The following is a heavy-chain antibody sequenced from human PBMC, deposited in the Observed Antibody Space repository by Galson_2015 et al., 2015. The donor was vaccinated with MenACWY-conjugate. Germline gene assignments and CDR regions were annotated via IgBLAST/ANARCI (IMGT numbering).Heavy chain of an antibody. CDR2: IYYSGST. J-gene: IGHJ5*02. CDR1: GGSISSTTYY. V-gene: IGHV4-39*07. D-gene: IGHD2-21*01. CDR3: ARDRWGYWFDP. Sequence: ETLSLTCTVSGGSISSTTYYWGWIRQSPGKGLEWIGSIYYSGSTYYNPSLKSRVTMSVDTSKNQFSLNLSSVTAADTAVYYCARDRWGYWFDPWGQGTRVTVSS.